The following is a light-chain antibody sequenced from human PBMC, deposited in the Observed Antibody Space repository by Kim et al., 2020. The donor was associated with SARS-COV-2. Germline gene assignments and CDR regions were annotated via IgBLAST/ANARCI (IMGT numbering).Light chain of an antibody. V-gene: IGLV3-19*01. CDR2: GKN. Sequence: SSELTQDPAVSVALGQTVRITCQGDSLRSYYATWYQQNPGQAPILFIYGKNNRPSGIPHRFSGSSSGNTASLTITGTQAGDEADYYCNSRDSNDNVVFGG. CDR1: SLRSYY. J-gene: IGLJ2*01. CDR3: NSRDSNDNVV.